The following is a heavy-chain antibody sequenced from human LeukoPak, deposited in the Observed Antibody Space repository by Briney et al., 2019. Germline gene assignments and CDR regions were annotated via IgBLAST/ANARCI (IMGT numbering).Heavy chain of an antibody. V-gene: IGHV4-34*01. Sequence: TSETLSLTCAVYGGSFSGYYWSSIRQPPGKGLEWIGEINHSGSTNYNPSLKSRVTISVDTSKNQFSLKLSSVTAADTAVYYCARGRYSGSYGIWGQGTLVTVSS. J-gene: IGHJ4*02. D-gene: IGHD1-26*01. CDR2: INHSGST. CDR3: ARGRYSGSYGI. CDR1: GGSFSGYY.